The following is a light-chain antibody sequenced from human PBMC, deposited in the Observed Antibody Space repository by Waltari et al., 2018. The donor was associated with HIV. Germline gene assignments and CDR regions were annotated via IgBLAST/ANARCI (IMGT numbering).Light chain of an antibody. CDR1: STDIGSYDL. CDR3: CSYAGGITHVL. J-gene: IGLJ2*01. CDR2: EVT. V-gene: IGLV2-23*02. Sequence: QSALTHPASVSGSPGPWITISCIGMSTDIGSYDLVSWYPPNPGKAPKLMIYEVTKRPSGVSNRFSGSKSGNTASLTISGLQAEDEADYHCCSYAGGITHVLFGGGTKLTVL.